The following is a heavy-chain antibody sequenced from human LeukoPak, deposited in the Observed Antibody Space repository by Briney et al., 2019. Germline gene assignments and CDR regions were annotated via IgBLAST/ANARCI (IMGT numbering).Heavy chain of an antibody. CDR2: ISGSGNTI. Sequence: GGSLRLSCAASGFTFSSYEMNWVRQAPGKGLEWVSYISGSGNTIYYADSVKGRFTISRDNAENSLYLQMNSLRAEDTAVYYCARANYMDVWGKGTTVTISS. CDR3: ARANYMDV. J-gene: IGHJ6*03. V-gene: IGHV3-48*03. CDR1: GFTFSSYE.